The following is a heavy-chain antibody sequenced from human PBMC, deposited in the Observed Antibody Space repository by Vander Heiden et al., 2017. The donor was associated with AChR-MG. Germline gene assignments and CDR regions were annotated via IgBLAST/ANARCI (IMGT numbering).Heavy chain of an antibody. CDR3: ARDGGTTLGYYYYYYMDV. CDR2: ISYDGSNK. D-gene: IGHD1-7*01. V-gene: IGHV3-30-3*01. Sequence: QVQLVESGGGVVQPGGSLRLSGAASGFTFSSYALHGVRQAPGKGLEWVAVISYDGSNKYYADSVKGRFTISRDNSKNTLYLQMNSLRAEDTAVYYCARDGGTTLGYYYYYYMDVWGKGTTVTVSS. CDR1: GFTFSSYA. J-gene: IGHJ6*03.